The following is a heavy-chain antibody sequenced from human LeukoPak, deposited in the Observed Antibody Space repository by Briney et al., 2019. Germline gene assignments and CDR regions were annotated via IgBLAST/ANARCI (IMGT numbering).Heavy chain of an antibody. V-gene: IGHV3-7*01. CDR1: GFTFTSYW. D-gene: IGHD3-22*01. CDR2: MNPDGSEK. Sequence: GGSLRLSCVGSGFTFTSYWMTWARQAPGKGLEWVANMNPDGSEKHYVDSVKGRFTISRDNAKNSLFLQMNSLRAEDTAVYFCARVRSFFYDDSGYYYPKYYFDYWGQGALVTVSS. CDR3: ARVRSFFYDDSGYYYPKYYFDY. J-gene: IGHJ4*02.